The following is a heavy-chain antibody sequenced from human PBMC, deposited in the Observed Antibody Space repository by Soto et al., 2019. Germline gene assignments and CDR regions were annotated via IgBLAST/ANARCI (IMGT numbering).Heavy chain of an antibody. D-gene: IGHD3-16*01. CDR1: GFTFSFYP. J-gene: IGHJ4*02. CDR3: ANWGKSGSDF. Sequence: EVLLLESGGGLVQPGGSLRLSCAASGFTFSFYPMSWVRQAPGKGLEWVSGISSTAGTIYYADPVKGRFTISRDKSNNTLYLQMDSLSPEDTAVYYCANWGKSGSDFWGQGTLVSVSS. V-gene: IGHV3-23*01. CDR2: ISSTAGTI.